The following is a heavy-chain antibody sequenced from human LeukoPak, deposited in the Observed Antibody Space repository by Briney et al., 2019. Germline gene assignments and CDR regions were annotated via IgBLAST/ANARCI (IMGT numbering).Heavy chain of an antibody. V-gene: IGHV4-34*01. CDR1: GGSFSGYY. J-gene: IGHJ4*02. Sequence: PSETLSLNCAVYGGSFSGYYWSWIRQPPGKGLEWIGEINHSGSTNYNPSLKSRVTISVDTSKNQFSLKLSSVTAADTAVYYCARIPGTYCSSTSCYEDYWGQGTLVTVSS. D-gene: IGHD2-2*01. CDR2: INHSGST. CDR3: ARIPGTYCSSTSCYEDY.